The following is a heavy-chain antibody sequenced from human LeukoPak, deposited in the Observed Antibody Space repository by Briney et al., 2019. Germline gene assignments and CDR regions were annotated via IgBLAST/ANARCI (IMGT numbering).Heavy chain of an antibody. Sequence: GESLRLSCAASGFTFSSYSMNWVRQAPGKGLEWVSSISSSSSYIYYADSVKGRFTISRDNAKNSLYLQMNSLRAEDTAVYYCARVGQQLVFNWFDPWGQGTLVTVSS. CDR1: GFTFSSYS. CDR3: ARVGQQLVFNWFDP. CDR2: ISSSSSYI. D-gene: IGHD6-13*01. V-gene: IGHV3-21*01. J-gene: IGHJ5*02.